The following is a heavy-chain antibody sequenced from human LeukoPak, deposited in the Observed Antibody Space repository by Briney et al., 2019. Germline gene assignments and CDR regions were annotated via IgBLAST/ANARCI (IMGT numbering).Heavy chain of an antibody. CDR3: ARMYYYGSGSSYKGYYFDY. Sequence: GGSLRLSCAASGFTFSNYAMTWVRQAPGKGLEWVSTITGSGNDAYYADSVKGRFTISRDNSKNTLYLQMNSLRAEDTAVYYCARMYYYGSGSSYKGYYFDYWGQGTLVTVSS. CDR1: GFTFSNYA. D-gene: IGHD3-10*01. V-gene: IGHV3-23*01. J-gene: IGHJ4*02. CDR2: ITGSGNDA.